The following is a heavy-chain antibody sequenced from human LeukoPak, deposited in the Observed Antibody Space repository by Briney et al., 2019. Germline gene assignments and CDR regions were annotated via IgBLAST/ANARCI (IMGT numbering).Heavy chain of an antibody. CDR3: ATQILLCHYY. CDR1: GDSLSSGGYS. Sequence: KSSETLSLTCEVSGDSLSSGGYSWSWIRQPPGKGLEWIGTIFYSGSTYYNPSLKSRVTMSVDTSQNQFSLKLSSVTAADTAVYYCATQILLCHYYWGQGTLVTVSS. CDR2: IFYSGST. V-gene: IGHV4-39*01. J-gene: IGHJ4*02. D-gene: IGHD3-10*01.